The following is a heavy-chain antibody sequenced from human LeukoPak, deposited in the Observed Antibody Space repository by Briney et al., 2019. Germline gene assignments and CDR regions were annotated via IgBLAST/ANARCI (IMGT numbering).Heavy chain of an antibody. D-gene: IGHD6-19*01. J-gene: IGHJ4*02. Sequence: GGSLRLSCAASGFTFSSYAMHWVRQAPGKGLEYVSAISSNGGSTYYANSVKGRFTISRDNSKNTLYLQMGSLRAEDMAVYYCARGEQWLFRPCFDYWGQGTLVTVSS. V-gene: IGHV3-64*01. CDR2: ISSNGGST. CDR1: GFTFSSYA. CDR3: ARGEQWLFRPCFDY.